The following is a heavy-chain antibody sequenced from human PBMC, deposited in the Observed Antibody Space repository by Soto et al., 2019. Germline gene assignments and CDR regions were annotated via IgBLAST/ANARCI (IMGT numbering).Heavy chain of an antibody. CDR1: GFTFSSYS. CDR3: ARDHSYYYGSGTVYAFDI. J-gene: IGHJ3*02. V-gene: IGHV3-21*01. Sequence: GGSLRLSCAASGFTFSSYSMNWVRQAPGKGLEWVSSISSSSSYIYYADSVKGRFTISRDNAKNSLYLQMNSLRAEDTAVYYCARDHSYYYGSGTVYAFDIWGQGTMVTVSS. D-gene: IGHD3-10*01. CDR2: ISSSSSYI.